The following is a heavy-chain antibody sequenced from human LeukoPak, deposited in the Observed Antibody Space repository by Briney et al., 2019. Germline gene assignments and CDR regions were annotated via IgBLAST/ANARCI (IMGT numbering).Heavy chain of an antibody. CDR1: GFTFSSYG. J-gene: IGHJ6*03. CDR3: TSPQYKGAVAGTGYYYMDV. Sequence: GGSLRLSCAASGFTFSSYGMHWVRQASGKGLEWVGRIRSKANSYATAYAASVKGRFTISRDDSKNTAYLQMNSLKTEDTAVYYCTSPQYKGAVAGTGYYYMDVWGKGTTVTVSS. CDR2: IRSKANSYAT. V-gene: IGHV3-73*01. D-gene: IGHD6-19*01.